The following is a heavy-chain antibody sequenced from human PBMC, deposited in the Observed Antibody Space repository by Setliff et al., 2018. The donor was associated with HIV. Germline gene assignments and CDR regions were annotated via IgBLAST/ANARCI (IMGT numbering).Heavy chain of an antibody. CDR2: TYYRSEWKN. J-gene: IGHJ4*02. CDR3: AGGTWFDGLDS. D-gene: IGHD3-9*01. V-gene: IGHV6-1*01. CDR1: GDSVSSTSGA. Sequence: PSQTLSLTCVIPGDSVSSTSGAWTWIRQSPSGGLEWLGRTYYRSEWKNDYAVSLKSRITVNADTSKNQFSLHLKSVTPEDSAVYYCAGGTWFDGLDSWSQGSLVTISS.